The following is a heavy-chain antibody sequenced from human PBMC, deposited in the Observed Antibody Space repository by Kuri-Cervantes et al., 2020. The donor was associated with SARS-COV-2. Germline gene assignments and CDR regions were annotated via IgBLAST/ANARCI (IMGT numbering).Heavy chain of an antibody. J-gene: IGHJ1*01. D-gene: IGHD1-26*01. V-gene: IGHV3-30*18. CDR1: GFTFSSYG. CDR3: AKGMGATKYFQH. CDR2: ISYDGSNK. Sequence: GGSLRLSCAASGFTFSSYGMHWVRQAPGKGLEWVAVISYDGSNKYYADSVKGRFTISRDNSKNTLYLQMSSLRAEDTAVYYCAKGMGATKYFQHWGQGTLVTVSS.